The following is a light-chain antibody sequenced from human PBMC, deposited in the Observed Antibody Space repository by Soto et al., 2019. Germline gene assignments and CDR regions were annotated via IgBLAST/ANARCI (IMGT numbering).Light chain of an antibody. CDR3: QQYGSSPWT. J-gene: IGKJ1*01. CDR1: QTSRSNY. CDR2: GAS. Sequence: ETVLTQSPGTLSLSPGESATLSCRASQTSRSNYLAWYRQTPCQAPRLIISGASSRATGIAYRFSGSGSGTGFTIIICRVEPEESALYYCQQYGSSPWTFGHGTMVQIK. V-gene: IGKV3-20*01.